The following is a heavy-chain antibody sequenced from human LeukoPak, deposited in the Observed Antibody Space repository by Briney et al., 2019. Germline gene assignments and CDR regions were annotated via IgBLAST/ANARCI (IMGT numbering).Heavy chain of an antibody. CDR3: AREGSSWYGYFDY. CDR2: IIPIFGTA. Sequence: SVKVSCEASGGTFSSYAISWVRQAPGQGLEWMGGIIPIFGTANYAQKFQGRVTITADESTSTAYMELSSLRSEDTAVYYCAREGSSWYGYFDYWGQGTLVTVSS. CDR1: GGTFSSYA. V-gene: IGHV1-69*13. J-gene: IGHJ4*02. D-gene: IGHD6-13*01.